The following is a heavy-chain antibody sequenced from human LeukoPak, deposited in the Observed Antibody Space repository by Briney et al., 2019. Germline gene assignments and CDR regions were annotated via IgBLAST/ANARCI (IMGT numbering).Heavy chain of an antibody. CDR1: GGTFSSYA. J-gene: IGHJ5*02. CDR3: ARGPDPYDSSGYSPNWFDP. Sequence: SVKVFCKASGGTFSSYAISWVRQAPGQGLEWMGGIIPIFGTANYAQKFQGRVTITADESTSTAYMELSSLRSEDTAVYYCARGPDPYDSSGYSPNWFDPWGQGTLVTVSS. V-gene: IGHV1-69*13. CDR2: IIPIFGTA. D-gene: IGHD3-22*01.